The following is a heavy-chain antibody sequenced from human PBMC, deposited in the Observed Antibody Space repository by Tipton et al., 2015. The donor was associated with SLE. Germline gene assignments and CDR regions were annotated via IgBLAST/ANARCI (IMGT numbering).Heavy chain of an antibody. J-gene: IGHJ4*02. V-gene: IGHV4-38-2*01. CDR3: ARQLDGVDY. Sequence: GEALSSGYYWGWIRQPPGKGLEWIGSIYHSGSTYYNPSLKSRVTISVDTSKNQFSLKLSSVTAADTAVYYCARQLDGVDYWGQGTLVTVSS. CDR1: GEALSSGYY. CDR2: IYHSGST. D-gene: IGHD1-1*01.